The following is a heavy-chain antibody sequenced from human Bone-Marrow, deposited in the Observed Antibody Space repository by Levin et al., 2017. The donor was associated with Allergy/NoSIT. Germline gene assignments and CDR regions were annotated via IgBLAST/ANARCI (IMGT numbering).Heavy chain of an antibody. CDR1: GFTFDDYA. Sequence: PGGSLRLSCAASGFTFDDYAMHWVRQVPGKGLEWVAGISWNSNGIGYADFVTGRFTISRDNTKNSVYLQMNTLRPEDTASYFCAKDSRPYYDSHVGNFDFWGRGTLVNVSS. J-gene: IGHJ2*01. CDR2: ISWNSNGI. D-gene: IGHD3-16*01. CDR3: AKDSRPYYDSHVGNFDF. V-gene: IGHV3-9*01.